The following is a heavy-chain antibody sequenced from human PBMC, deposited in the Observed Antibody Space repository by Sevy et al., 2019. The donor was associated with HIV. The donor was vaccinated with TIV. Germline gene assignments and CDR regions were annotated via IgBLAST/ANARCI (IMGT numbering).Heavy chain of an antibody. CDR3: ARDRGLLRFLEWLLYRSYYYGMDV. Sequence: ASVKVSCKASGYTFTGYYMHWVRQAPGQGLEWMGWINPNSGGTNYAQKFQGRVTMTRDTSISTAYMELNRLRSDDTAVYYCARDRGLLRFLEWLLYRSYYYGMDVWGQGTTVTVSS. J-gene: IGHJ6*02. V-gene: IGHV1-2*02. D-gene: IGHD3-3*01. CDR2: INPNSGGT. CDR1: GYTFTGYY.